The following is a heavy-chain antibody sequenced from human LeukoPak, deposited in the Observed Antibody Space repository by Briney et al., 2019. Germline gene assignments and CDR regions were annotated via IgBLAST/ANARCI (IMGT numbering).Heavy chain of an antibody. J-gene: IGHJ4*02. CDR1: GFTFSIYW. Sequence: GGSLRLSCAASGFTFSIYWMSWVRQAPGKGLGWVANMKQDGSEKYYVDSVKGRFTISRDNAKNSLYLQMNSLRAEDTAVYYCARVPHYASGTYYKRFPLYFDYWGQGTLVTVSS. CDR2: MKQDGSEK. CDR3: ARVPHYASGTYYKRFPLYFDY. D-gene: IGHD3-10*01. V-gene: IGHV3-7*01.